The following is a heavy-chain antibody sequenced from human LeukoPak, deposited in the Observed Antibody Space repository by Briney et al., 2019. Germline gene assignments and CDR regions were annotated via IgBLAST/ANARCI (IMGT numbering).Heavy chain of an antibody. D-gene: IGHD5-12*01. V-gene: IGHV3-48*04. J-gene: IGHJ4*02. Sequence: GGSLRLSCAASGFTFSDYSMNWVRQAPGKGLEWISYVGISSGNTKYADSVKGRFTISGDSAKNSVFLQMNSLQVEDTAVYYCARDHRYAFDNWGQGTLVTVSS. CDR3: ARDHRYAFDN. CDR2: VGISSGNT. CDR1: GFTFSDYS.